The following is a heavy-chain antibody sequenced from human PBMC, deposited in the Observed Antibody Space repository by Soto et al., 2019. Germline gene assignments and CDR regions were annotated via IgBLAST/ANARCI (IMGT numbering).Heavy chain of an antibody. J-gene: IGHJ4*02. V-gene: IGHV3-7*01. D-gene: IGHD5-12*01. CDR2: IKQDGSEK. CDR3: ARWIVATTWDGYFDY. Sequence: GGSLRLSCAASGFTFSSYWMSWVRQAPGKGLEWVANIKQDGSEKYYVDSVKGRFTISRDNAKNSLYLQMNSLRAEDTAVYYCARWIVATTWDGYFDYWGQGTLVTVSS. CDR1: GFTFSSYW.